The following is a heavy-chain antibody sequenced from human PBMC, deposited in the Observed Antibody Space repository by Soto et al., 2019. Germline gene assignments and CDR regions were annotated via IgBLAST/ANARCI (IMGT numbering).Heavy chain of an antibody. Sequence: PRLSCAASGITFSNAWMTWVRQAPGKGLEWVGRIKSITDGGTTDYAAPVKGRFTISRDDSKDTLYLKMNNLRTEDTAVYHCTTDSADIVVVTATFGMDEWAQGTTVTVS. V-gene: IGHV3-15*01. CDR2: IKSITDGGTT. D-gene: IGHD2-15*01. CDR1: GITFSNAW. CDR3: TTDSADIVVVTATFGMDE. J-gene: IGHJ6*02.